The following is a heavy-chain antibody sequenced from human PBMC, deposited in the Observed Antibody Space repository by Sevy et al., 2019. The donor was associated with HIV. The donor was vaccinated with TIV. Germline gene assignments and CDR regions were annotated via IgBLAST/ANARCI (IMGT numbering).Heavy chain of an antibody. CDR1: GVSISPYY. Sequence: SESLSLTCTVSGVSISPYYWAWIRQPPGKGLECVGFSGSTNYNPSLKSRVTTLVDTSKNQFSLKLSSVTVAETAIYYCARGGPNQHQLDYFDYWGQGALVTVSS. D-gene: IGHD6-13*01. J-gene: IGHJ4*02. CDR2: SGST. CDR3: ARGGPNQHQLDYFDY. V-gene: IGHV4-59*01.